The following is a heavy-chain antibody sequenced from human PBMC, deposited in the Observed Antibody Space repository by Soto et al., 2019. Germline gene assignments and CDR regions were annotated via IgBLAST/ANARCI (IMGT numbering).Heavy chain of an antibody. D-gene: IGHD2-2*01. CDR3: ADPVPAATHYDYYDMDV. CDR1: GFTFRYYT. CDR2: ISSSGDII. Sequence: EVQLLESGGGLVQPGGSLRLSRAASGFTFRYYTMSWVRQAPGKGLEWVSAISSSGDIIYYADSVKGRFTISRDNSKNTLYLQMNRLRADDTAAYYCADPVPAATHYDYYDMDVWGQGTTVTVSS. V-gene: IGHV3-23*01. J-gene: IGHJ6*02.